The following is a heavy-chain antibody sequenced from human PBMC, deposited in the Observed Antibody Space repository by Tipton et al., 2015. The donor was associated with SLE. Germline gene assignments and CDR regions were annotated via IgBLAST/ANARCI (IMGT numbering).Heavy chain of an antibody. D-gene: IGHD3-10*01. CDR3: ARQITISTARELLYYGMDA. CDR2: INHSGST. Sequence: GLVKPSETLSLTCAVYGGSFSGYYWSWIRQPPGKGLEWIGEINHSGSTNYNPSLKSRVTISVDTSKNQFSLKLSSVTAADTAVYYCARQITISTARELLYYGMDAWGQGTTVTVSS. V-gene: IGHV4-34*01. J-gene: IGHJ6*02. CDR1: GGSFSGYY.